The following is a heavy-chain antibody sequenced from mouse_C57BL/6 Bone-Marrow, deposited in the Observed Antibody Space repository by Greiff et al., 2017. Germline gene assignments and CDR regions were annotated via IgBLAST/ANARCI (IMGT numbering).Heavy chain of an antibody. CDR2: IHPNSGST. CDR3: ARGGNYKRDYAMDY. V-gene: IGHV1-64*01. Sequence: QVQLQQPGAELVKPGASVKLSCKASGYTFTSYWMHWVKQRPGQGLEWIGMIHPNSGSTNYKEKFKSKATLTVDKSSRTAYMQLSSLTSEDSAVYYCARGGNYKRDYAMDYWGQGTSVTVSS. CDR1: GYTFTSYW. D-gene: IGHD2-1*01. J-gene: IGHJ4*01.